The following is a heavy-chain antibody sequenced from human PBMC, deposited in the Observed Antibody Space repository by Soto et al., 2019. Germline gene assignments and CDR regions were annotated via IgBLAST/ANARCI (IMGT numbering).Heavy chain of an antibody. J-gene: IGHJ5*02. CDR1: GHTFTSYA. D-gene: IGHD2-2*01. CDR2: INAGNGNT. V-gene: IGHV1-3*01. Sequence: QVQLVQSGAEVKKPGASVKVSCKASGHTFTSYAMHWVRQAPGQRLEWMGWINAGNGNTKYSQKFQGRVTITRDTSASTAYMELSSLRSEDTAVYYCARVVVPAAWVNWFDPWGQGTLVTVSS. CDR3: ARVVVPAAWVNWFDP.